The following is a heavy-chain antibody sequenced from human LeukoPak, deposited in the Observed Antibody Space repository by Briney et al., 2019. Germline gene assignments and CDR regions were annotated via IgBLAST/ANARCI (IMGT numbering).Heavy chain of an antibody. CDR2: IYYSGST. D-gene: IGHD6-13*01. V-gene: IGHV4-61*01. CDR1: GGSVNSGSYY. Sequence: KPSETLSLTCTVSGGSVNSGSYYWSWIRQPPGKGLEWIGYIYYSGSTTYNPSLKSRVSMSVDTSKNQFSLKLSSVTAADTAVYYCAREGPQIAAAVLGYWGQGTLVTVSS. J-gene: IGHJ4*02. CDR3: AREGPQIAAAVLGY.